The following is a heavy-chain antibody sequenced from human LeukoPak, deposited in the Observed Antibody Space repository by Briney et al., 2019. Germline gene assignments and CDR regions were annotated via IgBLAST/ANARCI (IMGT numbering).Heavy chain of an antibody. V-gene: IGHV4-34*01. CDR2: INHGGGT. J-gene: IGHJ4*02. D-gene: IGHD1-26*01. CDR3: AREKVGALDY. Sequence: PSETLSLTCAVYGGSFSDYFWNWIRQPPGKGLEWIGEINHGGGTRYNPSLKSRATISVDTSKKQFSLNLTSVTAADTAVYYCAREKVGALDYWGQGTLVTVSS. CDR1: GGSFSDYF.